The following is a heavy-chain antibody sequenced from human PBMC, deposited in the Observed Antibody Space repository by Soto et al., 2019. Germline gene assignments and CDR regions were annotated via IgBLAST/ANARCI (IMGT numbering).Heavy chain of an antibody. CDR2: ISGSGGST. J-gene: IGHJ5*02. D-gene: IGHD3-9*01. V-gene: IGHV3-23*01. CDR3: AKESSKSRDILTGYYPGWFDP. Sequence: GSLSLSCAASGFSFSSHGMGWVRQAPGKGLELVSAISGSGGSTYYADSVKGRFTISRDNSKNTLYLQMKSLRAEDKAVYYCAKESSKSRDILTGYYPGWFDPWGQGTLVTVSS. CDR1: GFSFSSHG.